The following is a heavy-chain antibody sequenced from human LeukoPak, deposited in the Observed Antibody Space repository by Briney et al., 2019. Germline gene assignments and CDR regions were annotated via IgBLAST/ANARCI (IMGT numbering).Heavy chain of an antibody. J-gene: IGHJ4*02. Sequence: SETLSLTRTVSGDSISSYYWSWIRQPAGKGLEWIGRFYTSGSTNYNPSLKSRVTISVDRSRNQFSLNLRSVTAADTAVYYCARGPSRGSTLRGLYYFDYWGQGTLVTVSS. CDR2: FYTSGST. D-gene: IGHD1-26*01. CDR1: GDSISSYY. V-gene: IGHV4-4*07. CDR3: ARGPSRGSTLRGLYYFDY.